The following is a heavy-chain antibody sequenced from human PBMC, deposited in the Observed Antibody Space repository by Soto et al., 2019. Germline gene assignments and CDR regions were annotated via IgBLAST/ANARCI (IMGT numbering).Heavy chain of an antibody. CDR2: INHSGST. V-gene: IGHV4-34*01. CDR1: GGSFSGYY. CDR3: AREGGITMVRGVIIRFYYYGMDV. Sequence: PSETLSLTCAVYGGSFSGYYWSWIRQPPGKGLEWIGEINHSGSTNYNPSLKSRVTISVDTSKNQFSLKLSSVTAADTAVYYCAREGGITMVRGVIIRFYYYGMDVWGQGTTVTVSS. D-gene: IGHD3-10*01. J-gene: IGHJ6*02.